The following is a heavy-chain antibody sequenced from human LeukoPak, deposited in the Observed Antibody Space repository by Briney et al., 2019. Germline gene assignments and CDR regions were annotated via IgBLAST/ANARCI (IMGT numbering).Heavy chain of an antibody. CDR2: ISSSSDYI. D-gene: IGHD1-26*01. Sequence: GGSLRLSCAASGFTFNRYNMNWVRQAPGKGLEWVSSISSSSDYIYYADSVKGRFTISRDNAKNSLYLQMNSLRVEDTAVYYCAKDGDTMSGTYYYDMDVWGKGTTVTIS. J-gene: IGHJ6*03. CDR3: AKDGDTMSGTYYYDMDV. CDR1: GFTFNRYN. V-gene: IGHV3-21*01.